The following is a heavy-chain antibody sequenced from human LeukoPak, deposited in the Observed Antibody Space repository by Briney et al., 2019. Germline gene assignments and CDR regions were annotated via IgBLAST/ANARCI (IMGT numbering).Heavy chain of an antibody. J-gene: IGHJ6*03. Sequence: PSETLSLTCTVSGGSISSYYWSWIRQPPGKGLEWIGYIYYSGSTNYNPSLKSRVTISVNTSKNQFSLKLSSVTAADTAVYYCARGALLRYDILTGFYYYYMDVWGKGTTVTVSS. CDR1: GGSISSYY. CDR2: IYYSGST. V-gene: IGHV4-59*01. CDR3: ARGALLRYDILTGFYYYYMDV. D-gene: IGHD3-9*01.